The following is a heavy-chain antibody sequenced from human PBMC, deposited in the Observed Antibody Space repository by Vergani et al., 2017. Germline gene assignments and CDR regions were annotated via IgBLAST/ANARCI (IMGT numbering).Heavy chain of an antibody. J-gene: IGHJ4*02. CDR3: ARDRPYSSGWNDY. D-gene: IGHD6-19*01. V-gene: IGHV4-59*01. CDR2: SYYSGST. CDR1: GGSISSYY. Sequence: QVQLQESGPGLVKPSETLSLTCTVSGGSISSYYWSWIRQPPGKGLEWIGYSYYSGSTNNNPSLKSRVTISVDTYKNQFSLKLSSVTAADTAVYYCARDRPYSSGWNDYWGQGTLVTVSS.